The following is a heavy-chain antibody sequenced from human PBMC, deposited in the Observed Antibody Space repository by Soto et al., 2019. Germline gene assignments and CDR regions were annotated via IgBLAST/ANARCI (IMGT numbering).Heavy chain of an antibody. Sequence: SVKVSCKSSVCRFSSYAISGVRQAAGQGLDWMGGIIPFLGTANYAQNFQGRVTITADEATSTAYMELISLRSEDTAFYYCATAFIAARRGYNYGMEPWGQGTTVTVSS. D-gene: IGHD6-6*01. J-gene: IGHJ6*02. CDR2: IIPFLGTA. CDR3: ATAFIAARRGYNYGMEP. CDR1: VCRFSSYA. V-gene: IGHV1-69*13.